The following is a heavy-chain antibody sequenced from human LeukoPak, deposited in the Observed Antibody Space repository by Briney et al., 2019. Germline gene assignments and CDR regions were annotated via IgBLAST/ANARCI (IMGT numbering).Heavy chain of an antibody. V-gene: IGHV3-48*01. D-gene: IGHD1-26*01. J-gene: IGHJ4*02. CDR1: GFTFNTYT. CDR3: ARTESGSYYYFDY. Sequence: PGGSLRLSCAASGFTFNTYTMDWVRQAPGKGLEWVSYISGSSGIIDYADSVRGRFTISRDNSKNTLYLQMNSLRAEDTAVYYCARTESGSYYYFDYWGQGTLVTVSS. CDR2: ISGSSGII.